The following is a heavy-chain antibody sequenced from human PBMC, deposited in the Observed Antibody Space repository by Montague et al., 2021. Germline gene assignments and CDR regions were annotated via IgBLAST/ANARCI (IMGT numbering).Heavy chain of an antibody. D-gene: IGHD3-10*01. V-gene: IGHV4-34*01. CDR3: VSDRGPFDY. J-gene: IGHJ4*02. CDR1: GGSLSENY. CDR2: DRHIGSS. Sequence: SETLSLTCGVYGGSLSENYWPWIRQYPPRGLELIGEDRHIGSSNYNPSLKSRVTMSVDKSKNQFSLKLRSMTAADTAVYYCVSDRGPFDYWGQGTVVTVSS.